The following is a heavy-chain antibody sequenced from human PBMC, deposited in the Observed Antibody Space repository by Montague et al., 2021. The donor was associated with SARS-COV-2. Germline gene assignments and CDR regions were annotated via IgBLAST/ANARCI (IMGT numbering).Heavy chain of an antibody. CDR3: VRILGGWMGYVHFDS. J-gene: IGHJ4*02. CDR1: GGSISDGIYS. Sequence: TLSLTCDVSGGSISDGIYSWGWIRQTPGKGLEWIGNIYRGEKSYYNPSLRSRVIITMDTSENQLSLKLNSVSAADTAVYYCVRILGGWMGYVHFDSWGQGTLVTVSS. CDR2: IYRGEKS. D-gene: IGHD6-19*01. V-gene: IGHV4-30-2*01.